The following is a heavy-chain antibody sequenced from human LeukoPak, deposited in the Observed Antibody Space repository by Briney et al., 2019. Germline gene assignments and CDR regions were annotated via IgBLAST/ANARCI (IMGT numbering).Heavy chain of an antibody. V-gene: IGHV4-59*08. CDR1: GGSISSYF. J-gene: IGHJ2*01. Sequence: PSETLSLTCTVSGGSISSYFWSWLRQPPGKRLEWIGYISYSGSTDYNPSLKSRVTLSVDTSKNRLSLKLSSVTAADTAVYYCARKSSRGGFNGYDSWYFDLWGRGTLVTVSS. CDR3: ARKSSRGGFNGYDSWYFDL. D-gene: IGHD5-12*01. CDR2: ISYSGST.